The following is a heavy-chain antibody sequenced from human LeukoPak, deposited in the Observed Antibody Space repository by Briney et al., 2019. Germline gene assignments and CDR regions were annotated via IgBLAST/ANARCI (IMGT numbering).Heavy chain of an antibody. CDR3: ASFDDILTTYKDY. D-gene: IGHD3-9*01. V-gene: IGHV3-30*02. CDR2: IRYDGSNK. CDR1: GFTFSSYG. J-gene: IGHJ4*02. Sequence: GGSLRLSCAASGFTFSSYGMHWVRQAPGKGLEWVAFIRYDGSNKYYADSVKGRFTISRDNSKNTLYLQMNSLRAENTAVYYCASFDDILTTYKDYWDQGTLVTVSS.